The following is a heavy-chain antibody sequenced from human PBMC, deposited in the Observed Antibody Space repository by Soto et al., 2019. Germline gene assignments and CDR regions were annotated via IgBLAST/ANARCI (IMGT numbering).Heavy chain of an antibody. CDR1: GGSISSYY. CDR2: IYTSGST. Sequence: PSETLSLTCTVSGGSISSYYWSWIRQPAGKGLEWIGRIYTSGSTNYNPSLKSRVTMSVDTSKNQFSLKLSSVTAADTAVYYCARDPPLYSRPTKGSYYGMDVWGQGTTVTV. D-gene: IGHD5-18*01. V-gene: IGHV4-4*07. J-gene: IGHJ6*02. CDR3: ARDPPLYSRPTKGSYYGMDV.